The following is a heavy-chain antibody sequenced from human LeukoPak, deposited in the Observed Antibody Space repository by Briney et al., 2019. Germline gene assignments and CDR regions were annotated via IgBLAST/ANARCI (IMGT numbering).Heavy chain of an antibody. CDR1: GFTFSSYG. CDR2: ISYDGSNK. Sequence: GRSLRLSCAASGFTFSSYGMHWVRQAPGKGLEWVAVISYDGSNKYYADSVKGRFTISRDNSKNTLYLQMNSLRAEDTAVYYCARGGRQVAGRGDYWGQGTLVTVSS. CDR3: ARGGRQVAGRGDY. J-gene: IGHJ4*02. D-gene: IGHD6-19*01. V-gene: IGHV3-30*03.